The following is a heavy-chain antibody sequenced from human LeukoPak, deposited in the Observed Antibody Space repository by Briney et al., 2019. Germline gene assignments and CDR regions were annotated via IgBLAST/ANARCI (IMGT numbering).Heavy chain of an antibody. CDR3: ARTSLPATPSDY. D-gene: IGHD6-25*01. Sequence: ASVKVSCKASGYTFTSYGISWVRQAPGQGLEWMGWISAYNGNTNYAQKLQGRVTMTTDTSTSTAYLELRSLRSDDTAVYYCARTSLPATPSDYWGQGTLVTVSS. J-gene: IGHJ4*02. CDR2: ISAYNGNT. V-gene: IGHV1-18*01. CDR1: GYTFTSYG.